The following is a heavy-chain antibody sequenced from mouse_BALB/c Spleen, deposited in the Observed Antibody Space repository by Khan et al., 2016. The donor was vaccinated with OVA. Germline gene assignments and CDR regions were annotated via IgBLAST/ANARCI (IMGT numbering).Heavy chain of an antibody. D-gene: IGHD1-2*01. CDR1: GYTFTDYN. CDR2: FFPNSGGS. CDR3: VRSGYGSFAF. V-gene: IGHV1S29*02. Sequence: VRLQQSGPEVVKPGASVKISCKASGYTFTDYNMDWVKQKHGKSLEWIGYFFPNSGGSGYNQKFKTKATLTVAISSSTAYMDLRSLTSEDSAVYYCVRSGYGSFAFWGQGTLVTVSA. J-gene: IGHJ3*01.